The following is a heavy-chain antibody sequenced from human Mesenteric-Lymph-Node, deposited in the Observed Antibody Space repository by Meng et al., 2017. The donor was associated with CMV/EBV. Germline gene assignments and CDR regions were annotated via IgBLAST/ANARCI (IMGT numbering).Heavy chain of an antibody. CDR3: ARDWRLLSYYYYGMDV. D-gene: IGHD2-15*01. CDR1: GFTFSNSW. CDR2: INSDGSST. V-gene: IGHV3-74*01. Sequence: GESLKISCAASGFTFSNSWMHWVRQVPGKGPVWVSRINSDGSSTSYADSVKGRFTVSRDNAKNSLYLQMNSLRAEDTAVFYCARDWRLLSYYYYGMDVWGQGTTVTVSS. J-gene: IGHJ6*02.